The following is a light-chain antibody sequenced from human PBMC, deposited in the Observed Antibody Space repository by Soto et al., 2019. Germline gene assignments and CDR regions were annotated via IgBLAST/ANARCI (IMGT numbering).Light chain of an antibody. V-gene: IGLV2-11*01. CDR2: EVY. CDR1: SSDVGGYNY. J-gene: IGLJ1*01. Sequence: QSVLTQPRSVSGSPGQSVTISCTGTSSDVGGYNYVSWYQHYPGRAPKLMIFEVYLRPSGVPDRFSGSKSGNTASLTISGLQDEDEADYYCCSYAGTYNYVFGTGTKVTV. CDR3: CSYAGTYNYV.